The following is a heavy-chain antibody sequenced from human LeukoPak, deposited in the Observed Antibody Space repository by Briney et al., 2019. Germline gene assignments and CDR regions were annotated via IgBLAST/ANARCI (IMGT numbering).Heavy chain of an antibody. Sequence: GTSVKVSCKASGFTFTSSAVQWVRQARGQRLEWIGWIVVGSGNTNYAQKFQERVTITRDMSTSTAYMELSSLRSEDTAVYYCAAIPDYYDSSGYSYYFDYWGQGTLVTVSP. CDR3: AAIPDYYDSSGYSYYFDY. J-gene: IGHJ4*02. CDR1: GFTFTSSA. D-gene: IGHD3-22*01. V-gene: IGHV1-58*01. CDR2: IVVGSGNT.